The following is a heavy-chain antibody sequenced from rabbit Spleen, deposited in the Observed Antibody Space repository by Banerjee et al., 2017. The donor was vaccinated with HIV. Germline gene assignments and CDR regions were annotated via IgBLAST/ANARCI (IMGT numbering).Heavy chain of an antibody. CDR2: IDSGSSCFT. CDR3: ARDLVGVIGWNFNL. D-gene: IGHD1-1*01. Sequence: QSLEESGGDLDKPGASLTLTCTASGVSFSSSSYMCWVRQAPGKGLEWIACIDSGSSCFTYFATWAKGRFTCSKTSSTTVTLQVTRLTAADTATYFCARDLVGVIGWNFNLWGPGTLVTVS. V-gene: IGHV1S40*01. CDR1: GVSFSSSSY. J-gene: IGHJ4*01.